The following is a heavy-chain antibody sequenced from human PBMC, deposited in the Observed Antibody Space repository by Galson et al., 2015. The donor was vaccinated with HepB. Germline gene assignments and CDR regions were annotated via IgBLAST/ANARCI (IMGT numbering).Heavy chain of an antibody. D-gene: IGHD3-9*01. CDR2: IYSGGST. V-gene: IGHV3-53*01. CDR3: ARDPAGDYDILTGNLSQYAFDI. Sequence: SLRLSCAASGFTVSSNYMSWVRQAPGKGLEWVSVIYSGGSTYYADSVKGRFTISRDNSKNTLYLQMNSLRAEDTAVYYCARDPAGDYDILTGNLSQYAFDIWGQGTMVTVSS. J-gene: IGHJ3*02. CDR1: GFTVSSNY.